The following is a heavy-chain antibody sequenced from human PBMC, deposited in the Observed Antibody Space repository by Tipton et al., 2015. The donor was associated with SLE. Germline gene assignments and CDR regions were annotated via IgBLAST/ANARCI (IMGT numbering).Heavy chain of an antibody. CDR3: ARQPIAAAGTSHYFDY. D-gene: IGHD6-13*01. CDR2: IYYSGST. J-gene: IGHJ4*02. Sequence: TLSLTCTVSGGSISSYYWSWIRQPPGKGLEWIGYIYYSGSTNYNPSLKSRVTISVDTSKNQFSLKLSSVTAADTAVYYCARQPIAAAGTSHYFDYWGQGTLVTVSS. CDR1: GGSISSYY. V-gene: IGHV4-59*08.